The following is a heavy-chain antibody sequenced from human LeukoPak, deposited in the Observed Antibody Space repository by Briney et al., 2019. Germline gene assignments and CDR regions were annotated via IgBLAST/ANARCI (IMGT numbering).Heavy chain of an antibody. J-gene: IGHJ4*02. CDR2: IWYDGSNK. Sequence: PGRSLRLSCAASGFTFSSYGMHWVRQAPGKGLEWVAVIWYDGSNKYYAGSVKGRFTISRDNSKNTLYLQMNSLRAEGTAVYYCASQYCSSTSCYAGYFDYWGQGTLVTVSS. CDR3: ASQYCSSTSCYAGYFDY. D-gene: IGHD2-2*01. V-gene: IGHV3-33*01. CDR1: GFTFSSYG.